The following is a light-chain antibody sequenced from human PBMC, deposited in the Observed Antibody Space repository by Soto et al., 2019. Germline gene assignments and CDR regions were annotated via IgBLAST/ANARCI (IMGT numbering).Light chain of an antibody. CDR3: QQSYSTPLG. CDR2: AAS. V-gene: IGKV1-39*01. CDR1: QSISSY. J-gene: IGKJ5*01. Sequence: DIQMTQSPSSLSASVGDRVTITCRASQSISSYLNWYQQKPGQAPKLLIYAASSLQSGVPSRFSGSGSGTDFTLTISCLQPEDFATYYCQQSYSTPLGFGQGTRLEIK.